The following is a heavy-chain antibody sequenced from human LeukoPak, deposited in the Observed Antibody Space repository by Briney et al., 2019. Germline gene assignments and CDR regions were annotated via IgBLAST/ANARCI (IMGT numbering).Heavy chain of an antibody. V-gene: IGHV3-23*01. J-gene: IGHJ6*02. CDR3: AKAETRRLRYFDWLSPRPYYYYGMDV. Sequence: PGGSLRLSCAASGSTFSSYAMSWVRQAPGKGLEWVSAISGSGGSTYYADSVKGRFTISRDNSKNTLYLQMNSLRAEDTAVYYCAKAETRRLRYFDWLSPRPYYYYGMDVWGQGTTVTVSS. D-gene: IGHD3-9*01. CDR2: ISGSGGST. CDR1: GSTFSSYA.